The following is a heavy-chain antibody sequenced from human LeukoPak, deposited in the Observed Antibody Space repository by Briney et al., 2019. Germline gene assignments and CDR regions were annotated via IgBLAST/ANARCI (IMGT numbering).Heavy chain of an antibody. Sequence: ASVKVSCKASGYTFTSYGISWVRQAPGQGLEWMGWISAYNGNTNYAQKLQGRVTMTTDTSTSTAYMELRSLRSDDTAVYYCARDRPKYDSSGYYYPEYFQHWGQGTLVTVSS. D-gene: IGHD3-22*01. CDR1: GYTFTSYG. V-gene: IGHV1-18*01. J-gene: IGHJ1*01. CDR2: ISAYNGNT. CDR3: ARDRPKYDSSGYYYPEYFQH.